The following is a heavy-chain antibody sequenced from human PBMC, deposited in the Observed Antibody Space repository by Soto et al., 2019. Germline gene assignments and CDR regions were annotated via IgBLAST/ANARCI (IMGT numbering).Heavy chain of an antibody. V-gene: IGHV3-30*18. CDR2: ISYDANKR. J-gene: IGHJ4*02. CDR3: AKVRSTGKVPDY. Sequence: GGSLRLSCAASGFGFSYYDMQWVRQPPGKGLEWVALISYDANKRFFADSVKGRFTISRDNSKNTLYLQMNSLTPEDTAVYFCAKVRSTGKVPDYWGQGTLVTVSS. D-gene: IGHD2-2*01. CDR1: GFGFSYYD.